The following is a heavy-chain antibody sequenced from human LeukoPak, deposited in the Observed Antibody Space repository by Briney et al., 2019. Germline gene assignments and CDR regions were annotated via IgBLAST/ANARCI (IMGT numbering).Heavy chain of an antibody. Sequence: TSETLSLTCAVYGGSFSGYYWSWIRQPPGKGLEWIGEINHSGSTNYNPSLKSRVIISVDTSKNQFSLKLSSVTAADTAVYYCARGGPRITMIVVVIRNWFDPWGQGTLVTVSS. D-gene: IGHD3-22*01. CDR2: INHSGST. V-gene: IGHV4-34*01. CDR3: ARGGPRITMIVVVIRNWFDP. J-gene: IGHJ5*02. CDR1: GGSFSGYY.